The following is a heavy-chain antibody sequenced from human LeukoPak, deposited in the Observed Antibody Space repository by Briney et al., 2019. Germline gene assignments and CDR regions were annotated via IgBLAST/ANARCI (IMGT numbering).Heavy chain of an antibody. CDR2: INHSGST. CDR3: AREGARVCSSTSCYGDAFDI. Sequence: SETLSLTCAVYGGSFSGYYWSWIRQPPGKGLEWIGEINHSGSTNYNPSLKSRVTISVDTSKNQFSLKLSSVTAADTAVYYCAREGARVCSSTSCYGDAFDIWGQGTMVTVSS. J-gene: IGHJ3*02. CDR1: GGSFSGYY. V-gene: IGHV4-34*01. D-gene: IGHD2-2*01.